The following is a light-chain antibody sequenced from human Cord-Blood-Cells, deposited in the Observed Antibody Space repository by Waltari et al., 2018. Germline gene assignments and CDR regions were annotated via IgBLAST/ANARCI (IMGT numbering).Light chain of an antibody. Sequence: EIVLTQSPATPSLSPGERATLSCRASQSVSRYLAWYQQKPGQAPRLLIYDASNRATGIPARFSGSESGTDFTLTISSLEPEDFAVYYCQQRSNWPPTFGGGTKVEIK. J-gene: IGKJ4*01. CDR2: DAS. V-gene: IGKV3-11*01. CDR1: QSVSRY. CDR3: QQRSNWPPT.